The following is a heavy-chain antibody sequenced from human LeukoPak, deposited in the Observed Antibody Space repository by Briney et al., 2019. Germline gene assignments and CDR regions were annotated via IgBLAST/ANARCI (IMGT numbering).Heavy chain of an antibody. D-gene: IGHD3-22*01. J-gene: IGHJ4*02. CDR2: IIPIFGTA. CDR3: ARANYYDSSGYFLFDY. V-gene: IGHV1-69*05. CDR1: GGTFSSYA. Sequence: VASVKVSCKASGGTFSSYAISWVRQAPGQGREWMGGIIPIFGTANYAQKFQGRVTITTDESTSTAYMELSSLRSEDTAVYYCARANYYDSSGYFLFDYWGQGTLVTVSS.